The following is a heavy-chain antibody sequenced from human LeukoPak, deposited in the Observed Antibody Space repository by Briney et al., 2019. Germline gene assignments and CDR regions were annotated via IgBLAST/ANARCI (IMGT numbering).Heavy chain of an antibody. D-gene: IGHD3-22*01. Sequence: ASVKVSCKASGYTFTSYGISWVRQAPGQGLEWMGWISAYNGNTNYAQKLQGGVTMTTDTSTSTVYMELSSLRSEDTAVYYCARSDSSGFFNLYWGQGTLVTVSS. J-gene: IGHJ4*02. CDR1: GYTFTSYG. V-gene: IGHV1-18*01. CDR3: ARSDSSGFFNLY. CDR2: ISAYNGNT.